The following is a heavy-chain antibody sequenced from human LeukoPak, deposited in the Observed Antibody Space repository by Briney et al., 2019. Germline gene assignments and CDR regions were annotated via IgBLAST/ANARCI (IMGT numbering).Heavy chain of an antibody. CDR2: INHSGST. J-gene: IGHJ4*02. V-gene: IGHV4-34*01. Sequence: PSETLSLTCAVYGGSFSGYYWSWIRQPPGKGLEWIGEINHSGSTNYNPSLKSRVTRSVDTSKNQFSLKLSSVTAADTAVYYCARGYCSSTSCYTPAPIDYWGQGTLVTVSS. D-gene: IGHD2-2*02. CDR1: GGSFSGYY. CDR3: ARGYCSSTSCYTPAPIDY.